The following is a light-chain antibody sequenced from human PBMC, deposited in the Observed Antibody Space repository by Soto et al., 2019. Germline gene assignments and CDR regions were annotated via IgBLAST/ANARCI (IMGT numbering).Light chain of an antibody. J-gene: IGKJ1*01. Sequence: EIVMTQSPATLSVSPGERATLSCRASQSVSSNLAWYQQKPGQAPRLLIYGASTRATGIPARFSGSGSGTEFTLTISSLQSEDFAVYDCQQYNNWPQTFGQGTQVDIK. V-gene: IGKV3-15*01. CDR3: QQYNNWPQT. CDR1: QSVSSN. CDR2: GAS.